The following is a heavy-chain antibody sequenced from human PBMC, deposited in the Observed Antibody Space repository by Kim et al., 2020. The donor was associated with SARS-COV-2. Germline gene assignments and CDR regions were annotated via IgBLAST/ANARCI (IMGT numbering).Heavy chain of an antibody. Sequence: SETLSLTCTVSGGSISSSSYYWGWVRQPPGKGLEWIGSIYYSGSTYYNPSPKSRVTISLDTSKNPFSLKLSSVTAADTAVYYCARDLKASGYFGLDVWGQGTTVTVSS. CDR2: IYYSGST. CDR3: ARDLKASGYFGLDV. D-gene: IGHD3-3*01. V-gene: IGHV4-39*07. J-gene: IGHJ6*02. CDR1: GGSISSSSYY.